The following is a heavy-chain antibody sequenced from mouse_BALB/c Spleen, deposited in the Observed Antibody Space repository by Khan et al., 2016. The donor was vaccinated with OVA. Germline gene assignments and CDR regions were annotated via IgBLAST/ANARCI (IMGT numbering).Heavy chain of an antibody. J-gene: IGHJ2*01. Sequence: VQLQQSGPGLVKPSQSLSLTCTVTGYSITSDYAWNWIRQFPGNKLEWMGYISYSGRTSYNPSPKSRISITRDTPKNQLFLQLNSVTTEDTATYYCAMSWTITAVVATDFDYWGQGTTLTVSS. CDR2: ISYSGRT. CDR1: GYSITSDYA. CDR3: AMSWTITAVVATDFDY. D-gene: IGHD1-1*01. V-gene: IGHV3-2*02.